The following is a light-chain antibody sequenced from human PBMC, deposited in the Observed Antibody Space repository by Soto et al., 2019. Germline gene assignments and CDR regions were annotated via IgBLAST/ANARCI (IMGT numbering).Light chain of an antibody. CDR1: SSNIGTYT. Sequence: QSVLTQPPSASGTPGQRVTISCSGGSSNIGTYTVSWYQQFPETAPKLLTYGNNQRPSGVPDRFSGSKSGTSASLSISGLQSDVEADYYCAAWDDSLNGPIFGGGTQLTVL. CDR2: GNN. V-gene: IGLV1-44*01. CDR3: AAWDDSLNGPI. J-gene: IGLJ2*01.